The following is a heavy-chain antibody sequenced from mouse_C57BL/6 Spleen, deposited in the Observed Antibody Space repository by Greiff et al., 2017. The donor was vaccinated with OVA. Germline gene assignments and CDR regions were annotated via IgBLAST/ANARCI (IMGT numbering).Heavy chain of an antibody. V-gene: IGHV1-50*01. J-gene: IGHJ1*03. CDR2: IDPSDSYT. CDR1: GYTFTSYW. CDR3: ANGSSPYWYFDV. Sequence: QVQLQQSGAELVKPGASVKLSCKASGYTFTSYWMQWVKQRPGQGLEWIGEIDPSDSYTNYNQKFKGKATLTVDTSSSTAYMQLSSLTSEDSAVYYCANGSSPYWYFDVWGTGTTVTVSS. D-gene: IGHD1-1*01.